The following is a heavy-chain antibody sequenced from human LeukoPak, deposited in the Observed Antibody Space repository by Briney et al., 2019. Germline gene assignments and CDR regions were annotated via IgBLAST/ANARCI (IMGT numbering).Heavy chain of an antibody. CDR2: IKSKANGGAT. CDR3: TNYTA. D-gene: IGHD2-2*02. Sequence: GGSLRLSCAASGFNFRSAWMTWVRQAPGKGLEWVGRIKSKANGGATDYAAPVQGRFTISRDDSKNTLYLQMNSLKIEDTAVYCCTNYTAWGQGTLVTVSP. V-gene: IGHV3-15*01. CDR1: GFNFRSAW. J-gene: IGHJ4*02.